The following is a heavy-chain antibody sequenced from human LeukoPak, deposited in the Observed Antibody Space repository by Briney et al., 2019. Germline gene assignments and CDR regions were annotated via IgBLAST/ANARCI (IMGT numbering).Heavy chain of an antibody. J-gene: IGHJ4*02. D-gene: IGHD2-2*01. Sequence: GASVTVSCKASGYTFTSYAMHWVRQAPGQRLEWMGWINAGNGNTKYSQKFQGRVTITRDTSASTAYMELSSLRSEDTAVYYCARLYCSSTSCHGDDYWGQGTLVTVSS. CDR3: ARLYCSSTSCHGDDY. CDR1: GYTFTSYA. V-gene: IGHV1-3*01. CDR2: INAGNGNT.